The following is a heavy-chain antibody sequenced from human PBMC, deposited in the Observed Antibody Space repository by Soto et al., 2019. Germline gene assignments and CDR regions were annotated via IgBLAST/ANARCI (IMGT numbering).Heavy chain of an antibody. CDR2: IIPILGIA. J-gene: IGHJ4*02. Sequence: QVQLVQSGAEVKKPGSSVKVSCKASGGTFSSYTISWVRQAPGQGLEWMGRIIPILGIANYAQEFQGRVTITADKCTSTAYMELSSLRSEDTAVYYCASGVVTMVRGARDYWGQGTLVTVSS. D-gene: IGHD3-10*01. CDR1: GGTFSSYT. V-gene: IGHV1-69*02. CDR3: ASGVVTMVRGARDY.